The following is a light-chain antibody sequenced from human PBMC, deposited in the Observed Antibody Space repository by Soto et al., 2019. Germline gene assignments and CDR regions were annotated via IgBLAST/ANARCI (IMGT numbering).Light chain of an antibody. V-gene: IGKV3-15*01. CDR2: GAS. CDR1: QSVDIN. J-gene: IGKJ1*01. Sequence: EIVLTQSPATLSVSPGERVTLSCRASQSVDINLAWYQQKPGQAPRLLIYGASTRATDMSGTFSGRGSGTEFTLTINTLRPEDFAVYYCQQYRGWPRTCGQGTKVEIK. CDR3: QQYRGWPRT.